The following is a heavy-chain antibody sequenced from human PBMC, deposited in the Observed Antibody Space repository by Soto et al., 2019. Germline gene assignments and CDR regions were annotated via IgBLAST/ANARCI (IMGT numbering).Heavy chain of an antibody. CDR3: AREVHEVVATILNWFDP. CDR2: INPSGGST. CDR1: GYTFTSYY. J-gene: IGHJ5*02. Sequence: GASVKVSCKASGYTFTSYYMHWVRQAPGQRLEWMGIINPSGGSTSYAQKFQGRVTMTRDTSTSTVYMELSSLRSEDTAVYYWAREVHEVVATILNWFDPWGQGTLVTVSS. V-gene: IGHV1-46*03. D-gene: IGHD5-12*01.